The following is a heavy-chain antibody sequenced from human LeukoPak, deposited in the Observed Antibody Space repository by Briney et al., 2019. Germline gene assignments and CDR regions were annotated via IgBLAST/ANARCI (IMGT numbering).Heavy chain of an antibody. CDR2: IKQDGSEK. CDR1: GFTFSTYW. D-gene: IGHD6-13*01. J-gene: IGHJ4*02. V-gene: IGHV3-7*01. CDR3: ARDSAGNDY. Sequence: VQPGGSLRLSCAASGFTFSTYWMSWVRQAPGKVLEWVANIKQDGSEKYYVDSVKGRFSISRDNAKNSLYLQMNSLTAEDTAMYYCARDSAGNDYWGQGTLVTVSS.